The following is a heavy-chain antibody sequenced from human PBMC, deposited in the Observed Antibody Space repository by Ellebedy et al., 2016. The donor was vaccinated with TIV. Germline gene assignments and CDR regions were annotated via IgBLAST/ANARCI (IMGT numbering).Heavy chain of an antibody. D-gene: IGHD3-16*01. J-gene: IGHJ5*02. V-gene: IGHV1-58*01. CDR2: IDAGSGTS. CDR1: GFAFGDFA. Sequence: SVKVSCKASGFAFGDFAVQWVRQARGQRLEWIGWIDAGSGTSSYAQRFQERVNISRDMSTTTGYLELSRLRSDDTAVYYCATTNTLGNWFHPWGQGTVVTVSS. CDR3: ATTNTLGNWFHP.